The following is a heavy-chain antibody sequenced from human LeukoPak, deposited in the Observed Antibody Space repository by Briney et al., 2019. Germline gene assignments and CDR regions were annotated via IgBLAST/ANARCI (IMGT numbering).Heavy chain of an antibody. D-gene: IGHD4-17*01. V-gene: IGHV1-2*02. J-gene: IGHJ5*02. CDR1: GYTFSGHY. Sequence: ASVKVSCKASGYTFSGHYMHWVRQAPGQGLEWMGWIKPSSGATNYAQKFRGRVTMTRDTSNRTSYMELSRLRSDDTAVYYCARPLDYGDYLWGQGTLVTVSS. CDR2: IKPSSGAT. CDR3: ARPLDYGDYL.